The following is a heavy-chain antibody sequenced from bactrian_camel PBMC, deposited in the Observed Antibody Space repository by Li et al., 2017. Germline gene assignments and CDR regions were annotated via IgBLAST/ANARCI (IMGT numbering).Heavy chain of an antibody. D-gene: IGHD7*01. Sequence: VQLVESGGCSVQAGGSLRLSCAASGFTYSNYHMSWVRQAPGKGLEWVSGVLNDRGSSRTVYAASVKGRFTISRDNARNTLYLQMNSLKPEDTAMYYCTKDRSYGTRNWVQSTRGQGTQVTVS. CDR1: GFTYSNYH. CDR3: TKDRSYGTRNWVQST. V-gene: IGHV3S40*01. CDR2: VLNDRGSSRT. J-gene: IGHJ4*01.